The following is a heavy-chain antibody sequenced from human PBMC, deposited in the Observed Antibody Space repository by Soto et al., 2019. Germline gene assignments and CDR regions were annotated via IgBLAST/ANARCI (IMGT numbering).Heavy chain of an antibody. Sequence: SETLSLTCTVSGGSLSSGDYYWSWIRQPPGKGLEWIGYIYYSGSTYYNPSLKSRVTISVDTSKNQFSMKLSSVTAEHTAVYYCARGPWFGEGYYRIADGGQGTTDTDSS. CDR2: IYYSGST. V-gene: IGHV4-30-4*01. D-gene: IGHD3-10*01. J-gene: IGHJ6*02. CDR3: ARGPWFGEGYYRIAD. CDR1: GGSLSSGDYY.